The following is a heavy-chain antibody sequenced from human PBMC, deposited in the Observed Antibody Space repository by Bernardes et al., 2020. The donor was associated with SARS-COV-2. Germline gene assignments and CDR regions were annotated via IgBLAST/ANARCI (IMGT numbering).Heavy chain of an antibody. CDR1: GYTFTSYG. CDR2: ISADNGNT. V-gene: IGHV1-18*01. J-gene: IGHJ5*02. Sequence: ASVKVCCKASGYTFTSYGMSWVRQAPGQGLEWMGWISADNGNTNYAQKLQGRVTMTTDTYTNTAYMELRSLRSDDTAVYYCATVVGYSYGGGWFDPWGQGTLVTVSS. CDR3: ATVVGYSYGGGWFDP. D-gene: IGHD5-18*01.